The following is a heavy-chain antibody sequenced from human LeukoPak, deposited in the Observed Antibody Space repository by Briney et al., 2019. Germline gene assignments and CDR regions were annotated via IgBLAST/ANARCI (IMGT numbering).Heavy chain of an antibody. Sequence: GGSLRLSCAAFGFTFSSYGMHWVRQAPGKGLEWAAVIWYDGSNKYYADSVKGRFTISRDNSKNTLYLQMDSLRAEDTAVYYCARDPGVRWLVGFDYWGQGTLVTVSS. CDR2: IWYDGSNK. J-gene: IGHJ4*02. D-gene: IGHD6-19*01. CDR1: GFTFSSYG. V-gene: IGHV3-33*01. CDR3: ARDPGVRWLVGFDY.